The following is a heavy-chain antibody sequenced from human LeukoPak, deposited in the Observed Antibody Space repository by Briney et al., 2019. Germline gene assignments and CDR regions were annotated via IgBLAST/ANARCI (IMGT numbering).Heavy chain of an antibody. CDR1: GYTFTSYY. J-gene: IGHJ4*02. Sequence: ASVKVSCKASGYTFTSYYMHWVRQAPGQGLEWMGIINPSGGSTSYAQKFQGRATMTRDTSTSTVYMELSSLRSEGTAVYYCATRSGKSVVTFDYWGQGTLVTVSS. V-gene: IGHV1-46*01. CDR3: ATRSGKSVVTFDY. CDR2: INPSGGST. D-gene: IGHD1-26*01.